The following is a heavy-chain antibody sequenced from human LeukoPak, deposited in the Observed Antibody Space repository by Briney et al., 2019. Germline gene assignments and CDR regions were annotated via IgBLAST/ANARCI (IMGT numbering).Heavy chain of an antibody. J-gene: IGHJ3*02. CDR3: ARTLIYAFDI. CDR1: GFTFSSYE. D-gene: IGHD2/OR15-2a*01. V-gene: IGHV3-48*03. CDR2: ISSSGSTI. Sequence: PGGSLRLSCAASGFTFSSYEMTWVRQAPGKGLEWVSYISSSGSTIYYADSVKGRFTISRDNAKNSLYLQMNSLRAEDTAVYYCARTLIYAFDIWGQGTMVTVSS.